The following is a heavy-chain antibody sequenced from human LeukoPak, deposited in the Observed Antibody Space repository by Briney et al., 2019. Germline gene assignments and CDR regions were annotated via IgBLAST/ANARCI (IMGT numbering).Heavy chain of an antibody. D-gene: IGHD4-17*01. CDR2: ISSSGSTI. V-gene: IGHV3-11*04. Sequence: GGSLRLSCAASGFTFSDYYMSWIRQAPGKGLEWVSYISSSGSTIYYADSVKGRFTISRDNSKNTLYLQMNSLRAEDTAVYYCAKAVTYADYGVCFFNWGQGTLVTVSS. CDR3: AKAVTYADYGVCFFN. J-gene: IGHJ4*02. CDR1: GFTFSDYY.